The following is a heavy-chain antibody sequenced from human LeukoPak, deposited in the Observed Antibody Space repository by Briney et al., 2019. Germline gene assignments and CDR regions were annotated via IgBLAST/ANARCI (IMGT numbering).Heavy chain of an antibody. J-gene: IGHJ6*03. Sequence: PSETLSLTCTVSGGSISSGDYYWSWIRQPPGKGLEWIGYIYYSGSTYYNPSLKSRVTISVDTSKNQLSLKLSSVTAADTAVYYCARRTSTIFGVVTPRHMDVWGKGTTVTVSS. CDR2: IYYSGST. CDR3: ARRTSTIFGVVTPRHMDV. V-gene: IGHV4-30-4*01. CDR1: GGSISSGDYY. D-gene: IGHD3-3*01.